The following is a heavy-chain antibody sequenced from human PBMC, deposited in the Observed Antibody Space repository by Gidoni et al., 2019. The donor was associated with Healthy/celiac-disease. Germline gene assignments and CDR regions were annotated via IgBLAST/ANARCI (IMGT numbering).Heavy chain of an antibody. D-gene: IGHD6-13*01. J-gene: IGHJ5*02. Sequence: EVQLVESVGGLVQPGGSLSLSCAASGFTFRSYWMHWVRQAPGKGLVWGSRINSDGRRTRYADSVKGRFTISRDNAKNTLYLKMNSLRAEDTAVYYCERDRGSWTPWGQGTLVTVSS. V-gene: IGHV3-74*01. CDR3: ERDRGSWTP. CDR2: INSDGRRT. CDR1: GFTFRSYW.